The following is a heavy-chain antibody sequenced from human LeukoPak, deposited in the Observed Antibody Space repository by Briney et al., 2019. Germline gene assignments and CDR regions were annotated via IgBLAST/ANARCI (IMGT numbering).Heavy chain of an antibody. CDR3: ARGYCSSVSCELIY. Sequence: SVEVSCKASGGTFSSYAITWVRHAPGQGLEWMGGIIPIFGTPNYAQKFQGRVTITTDESTSTAYMELSNLKSEDTAVYYCARGYCSSVSCELIYWGQGTLVTVSS. CDR1: GGTFSSYA. V-gene: IGHV1-69*05. J-gene: IGHJ4*02. D-gene: IGHD2-2*01. CDR2: IIPIFGTP.